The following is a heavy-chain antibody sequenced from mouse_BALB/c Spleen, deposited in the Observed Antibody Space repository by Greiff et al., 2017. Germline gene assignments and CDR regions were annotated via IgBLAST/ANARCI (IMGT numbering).Heavy chain of an antibody. D-gene: IGHD2-1*01. V-gene: IGHV5-6-5*01. CDR1: GFTFSSYA. Sequence: EVQLVESGGGLVKPGGSLKLSCAASGFTFSSYAMSWVRQTPEKRLEWVASISSGGSTYYPDSVKGRFTISRDNARNILYLQMSSLRSEDTAMYYCARGRGYGNYVPYWGQGTTLTVSS. CDR2: ISSGGST. J-gene: IGHJ2*01. CDR3: ARGRGYGNYVPY.